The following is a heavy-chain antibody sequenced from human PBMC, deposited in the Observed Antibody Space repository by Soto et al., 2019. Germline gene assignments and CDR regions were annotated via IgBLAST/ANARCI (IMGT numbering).Heavy chain of an antibody. D-gene: IGHD2-2*01. V-gene: IGHV1-69*01. CDR3: ARAKYQLLSRYYYGMDV. CDR2: IIPIFGTA. J-gene: IGHJ6*02. CDR1: GGTFSSYA. Sequence: QVQLVQSGAEVKKPGSSVKVSCKASGGTFSSYAISWVRQAPGQGLEWMGGIIPIFGTANYAQKFQGRVTITADESTSTAYMELSSLRSEDTAVYYCARAKYQLLSRYYYGMDVWGQGTTVTVSS.